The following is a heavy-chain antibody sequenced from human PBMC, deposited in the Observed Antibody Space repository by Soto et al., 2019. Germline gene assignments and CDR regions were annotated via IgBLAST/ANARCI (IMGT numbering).Heavy chain of an antibody. CDR1: GISYTTYA. CDR2: INAGNGDT. J-gene: IGHJ4*02. Sequence: VQLVQSGAEVKKPGASVRISCTASGISYTTYAIHWVRQAPGQGLEWMGWINAGNGDTRYSQRFQGRVTLTTDTSATTTYMDLSSLRSEDTSIYFCARAIRGYVTWGQGTRVTVSS. V-gene: IGHV1-3*01. D-gene: IGHD5-12*01. CDR3: ARAIRGYVT.